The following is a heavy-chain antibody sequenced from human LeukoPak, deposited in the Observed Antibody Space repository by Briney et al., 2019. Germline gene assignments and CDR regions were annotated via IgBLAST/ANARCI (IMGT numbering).Heavy chain of an antibody. CDR2: INPNSGGT. CDR3: ARSDGTLSSGVNWFDP. J-gene: IGHJ5*02. Sequence: ASVKVSCKASGYTFTGYYMHWVRQAPGQGLEWMGWINPNSGGTNYAQKFQGWVTMTRDTSISTAYMELSSLRSEDTAVYHCARSDGTLSSGVNWFDPWGQGTLVTVSS. D-gene: IGHD6-19*01. V-gene: IGHV1-2*04. CDR1: GYTFTGYY.